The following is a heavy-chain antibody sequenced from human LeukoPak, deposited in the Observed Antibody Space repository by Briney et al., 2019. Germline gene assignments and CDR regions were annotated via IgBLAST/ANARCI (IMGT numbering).Heavy chain of an antibody. Sequence: GGSLRLSCAASGFTLSSYAMSWVRQAPGKGLEWVSAISGSGGSTYYADSVKGRFTISRDNSKNTLYLQMNSLRAEDTAVYYCAKSLHLYLRSGSFDYWGQGTLVTVSS. CDR2: ISGSGGST. CDR3: AKSLHLYLRSGSFDY. D-gene: IGHD3-10*01. V-gene: IGHV3-23*01. CDR1: GFTLSSYA. J-gene: IGHJ4*02.